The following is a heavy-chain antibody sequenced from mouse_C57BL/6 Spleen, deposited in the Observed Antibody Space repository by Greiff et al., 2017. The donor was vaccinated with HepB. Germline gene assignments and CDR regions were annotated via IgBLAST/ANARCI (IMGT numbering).Heavy chain of an antibody. V-gene: IGHV1-85*01. CDR3: ARFITTVGRYFDV. Sequence: HVQLQQSGPELVKPGASVKLSCKASGYTFTSYDINWVKQRPGQGLEWIGWIYPRDGSTKYNEKFKGKATLTVDTSSSTAYMELHSLTSEDSAVYFCARFITTVGRYFDVWGTGTTVTVSS. CDR1: GYTFTSYD. D-gene: IGHD1-1*01. J-gene: IGHJ1*03. CDR2: IYPRDGST.